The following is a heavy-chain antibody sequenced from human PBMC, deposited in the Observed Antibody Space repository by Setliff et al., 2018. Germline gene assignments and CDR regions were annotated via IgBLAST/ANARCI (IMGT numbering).Heavy chain of an antibody. V-gene: IGHV3-21*01. CDR1: GFTFSTYS. Sequence: LRLSCAASGFTFSTYSLIWVRQAPGTGLEWVSSISPSSSHIYYADSAEGRFTISRDNAKNALYLQLNSLRAEDTAVYYCARAKGTTMATQCFDYWGQGTLVTVSS. CDR3: ARAKGTTMATQCFDY. J-gene: IGHJ4*02. CDR2: ISPSSSHI. D-gene: IGHD3-10*01.